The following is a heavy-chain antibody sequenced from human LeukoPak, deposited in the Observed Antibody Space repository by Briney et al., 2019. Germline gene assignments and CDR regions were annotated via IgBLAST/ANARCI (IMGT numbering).Heavy chain of an antibody. J-gene: IGHJ1*01. CDR1: GFTFSSYS. V-gene: IGHV3-21*04. D-gene: IGHD6-13*01. CDR2: ISSSSSYI. Sequence: GGSLRLSCAASGFTFSSYSMNWVRQAPGKGLEWVSSISSSSSYIYYADSVKGRFTVSRDNSKNTLYLQMNSLRAEDTAVYYCAKDRQQLVHAYFQHWGQGTLVTVSS. CDR3: AKDRQQLVHAYFQH.